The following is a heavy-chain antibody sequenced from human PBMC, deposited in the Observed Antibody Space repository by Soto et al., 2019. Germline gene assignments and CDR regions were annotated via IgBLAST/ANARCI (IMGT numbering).Heavy chain of an antibody. CDR1: GGTFSTYA. V-gene: IGHV1-69*13. D-gene: IGHD5-12*01. CDR3: AREDKPVGYTPPGTSGFDS. CDR2: IIPIYGTA. Sequence: SVKVSCKASGGTFSTYAISWVRQAPGQGLEWMGGIIPIYGTANYAQKFQGRLTMTADESTSTVYMELSSLRSDDTAVYYCAREDKPVGYTPPGTSGFDSWGQGTLVTVSS. J-gene: IGHJ4*02.